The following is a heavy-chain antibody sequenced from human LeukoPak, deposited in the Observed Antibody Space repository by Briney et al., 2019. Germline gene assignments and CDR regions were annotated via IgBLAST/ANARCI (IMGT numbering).Heavy chain of an antibody. D-gene: IGHD3-16*02. CDR2: IIGDGSSA. V-gene: IGHV3-74*01. CDR3: ARDRSYRPED. Sequence: GGSLRLSCAASGFTFSSYWMHWVRQAPGKGLVWVSRIIGDGSSASYADSVKGRFTISRDNAKNTLYLQMNSLRAEDTAVCYCARDRSYRPEDWGQGTLVTVSS. J-gene: IGHJ4*02. CDR1: GFTFSSYW.